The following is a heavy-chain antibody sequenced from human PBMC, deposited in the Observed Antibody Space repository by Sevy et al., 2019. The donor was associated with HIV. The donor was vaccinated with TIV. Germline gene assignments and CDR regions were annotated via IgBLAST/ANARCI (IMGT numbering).Heavy chain of an antibody. V-gene: IGHV3-74*01. Sequence: GGSLRLSCAASGFTFSSYWMHWVRQAPGKGLVWVSRINSDGSSTSNADSVKGRFTISRDNAKNTLYLQMNSLRAEDTAVYYCARHYGCSSSWFYGMDVWGQGTTVTVSS. CDR3: ARHYGCSSSWFYGMDV. J-gene: IGHJ6*02. CDR1: GFTFSSYW. D-gene: IGHD6-13*01. CDR2: INSDGSST.